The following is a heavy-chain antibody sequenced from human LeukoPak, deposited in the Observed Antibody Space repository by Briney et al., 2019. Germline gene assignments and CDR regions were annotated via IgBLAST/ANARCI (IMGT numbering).Heavy chain of an antibody. Sequence: GGSLRLSCAASGFGFSTFKMNWVRQTPGKGLEWVSSISSSGTYIYYADSMKGRFTTSRDNFKNTLYLQMNRLRDEDTAVYYCASLNYDSTGYHGPVDYWGQGTLVTVSS. V-gene: IGHV3-21*01. CDR2: ISSSGTYI. D-gene: IGHD3-22*01. J-gene: IGHJ4*02. CDR3: ASLNYDSTGYHGPVDY. CDR1: GFGFSTFK.